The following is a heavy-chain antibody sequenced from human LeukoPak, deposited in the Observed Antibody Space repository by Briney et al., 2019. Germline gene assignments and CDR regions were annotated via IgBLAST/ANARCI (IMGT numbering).Heavy chain of an antibody. CDR3: AREKWYFDY. V-gene: IGHV1-2*02. CDR1: GYTFTGSY. D-gene: IGHD2-15*01. Sequence: GASVKVSCKASGYTFTGSYMHWVRQVPGQGLEWVGWINPNSGDTSYAQKFQGRVSMTRDTSISTAYLDLTSLRSDDTAVYYCAREKWYFDYWGQGTLVTVSS. CDR2: INPNSGDT. J-gene: IGHJ4*02.